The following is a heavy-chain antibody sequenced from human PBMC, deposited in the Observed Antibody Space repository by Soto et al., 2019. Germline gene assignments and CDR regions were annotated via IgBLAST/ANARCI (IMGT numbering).Heavy chain of an antibody. D-gene: IGHD3-22*01. CDR3: ARPDSSGYYVN. CDR1: GYSYTNYW. CDR2: IYPVDSDT. V-gene: IGHV5-51*01. Sequence: PGESLKISCKVSGYSYTNYWIAWVRQMPGKGLEWMGIIYPVDSDTRYSPSFQGQVTISADKSITTAYLQWSSLKASDTAMYYCARPDSSGYYVNWGQGTLVTVSS. J-gene: IGHJ4*02.